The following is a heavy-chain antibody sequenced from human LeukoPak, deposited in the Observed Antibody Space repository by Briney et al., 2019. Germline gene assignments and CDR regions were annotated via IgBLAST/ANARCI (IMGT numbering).Heavy chain of an antibody. CDR1: GGSITSNNNY. CDR3: ARKPYFYSYAMDV. CDR2: VHFSGST. V-gene: IGHV4-39*01. Sequence: KPSETLSLTCTVSGGSITSNNNYWAWIRQPPGKGLEWIGSVHFSGSTNYKPSLKSRVTISVDTSKNQFSLKLTSVTAADTAVYYCARKPYFYSYAMDVWGQGTTVTVSS. J-gene: IGHJ6*02.